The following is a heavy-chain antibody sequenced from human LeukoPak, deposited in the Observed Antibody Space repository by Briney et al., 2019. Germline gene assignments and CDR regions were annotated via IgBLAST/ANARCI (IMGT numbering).Heavy chain of an antibody. CDR2: IYSGGST. D-gene: IGHD3-16*02. Sequence: PGGSLRLSCTASGFTFGDHAMSWVRQAPGKGLEWVSAIYSGGSTYYADSVKGRFTISRDNSKNTLYLQMNSLRAEDTAVYYCARALPLPIYVWGSYRSSTSWGQGTLVTVSS. CDR1: GFTFGDHA. V-gene: IGHV3-53*01. CDR3: ARALPLPIYVWGSYRSSTS. J-gene: IGHJ4*02.